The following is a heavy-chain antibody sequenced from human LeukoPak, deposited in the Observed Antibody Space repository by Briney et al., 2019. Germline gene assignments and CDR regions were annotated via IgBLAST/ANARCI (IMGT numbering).Heavy chain of an antibody. V-gene: IGHV3-23*01. Sequence: GGSLRLSCAASGFTFSSYAMSWVRQAPGKGLEWVSAISGSGGSTYYADSVKGRFTISRDNSKNTLYLRMNSLRAEDTAVYYCAKDRLGDSSGYYYDPWGQGTLVTVSS. D-gene: IGHD3-22*01. CDR3: AKDRLGDSSGYYYDP. CDR2: ISGSGGST. J-gene: IGHJ5*02. CDR1: GFTFSSYA.